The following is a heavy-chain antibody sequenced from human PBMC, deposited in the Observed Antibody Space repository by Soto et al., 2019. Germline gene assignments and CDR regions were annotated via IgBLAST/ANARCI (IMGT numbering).Heavy chain of an antibody. D-gene: IGHD7-27*01. CDR3: ARDLSLGIWWYFDL. V-gene: IGHV4-4*02. CDR1: SGSISSSNW. J-gene: IGHJ2*01. Sequence: QVQLQESGPGLVKPSGTLSLTCAVSSGSISSSNWWSWVRQPPGKGLEWIGEIYHSGSTNYNPSLQSPVTKSVDKSKNQFSLKLSSVTAADTAVYYCARDLSLGIWWYFDLWGRGTLVTVSS. CDR2: IYHSGST.